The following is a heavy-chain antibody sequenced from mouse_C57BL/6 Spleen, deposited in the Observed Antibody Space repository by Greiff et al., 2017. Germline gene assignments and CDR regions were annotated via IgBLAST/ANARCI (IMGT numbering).Heavy chain of an antibody. D-gene: IGHD2-4*01. J-gene: IGHJ3*01. CDR2: IHPNSGST. CDR3: ARNYDYDLAWFAY. Sequence: QVQLQQSGAELVKPGASVKLSCKASGYTFTSYWMHWVKQRPGQGLEWIGMIHPNSGSTNYNEKFKSKATLTVDKSSSTAYMQLSSLTSEDSAVYYCARNYDYDLAWFAYWGQGTLVTVSA. V-gene: IGHV1-64*01. CDR1: GYTFTSYW.